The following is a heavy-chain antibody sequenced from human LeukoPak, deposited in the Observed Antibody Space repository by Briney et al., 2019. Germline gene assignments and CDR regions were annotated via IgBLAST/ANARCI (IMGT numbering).Heavy chain of an antibody. CDR2: INHGGST. CDR1: GGSFSGYY. V-gene: IGHV4-34*01. CDR3: AREPGTNTYGMDV. Sequence: SETLSLTCAVYGGSFSGYYWSWIRPPPGKGLECIGEINHGGSTNYNPSLKSRVTISVDTSKKQFSLKLSSGTAADTAVYYCAREPGTNTYGMDVWGEGTTVTVSS. J-gene: IGHJ6*04. D-gene: IGHD1-7*01.